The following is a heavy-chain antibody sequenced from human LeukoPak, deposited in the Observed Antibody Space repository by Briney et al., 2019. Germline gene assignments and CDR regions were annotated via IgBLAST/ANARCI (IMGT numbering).Heavy chain of an antibody. J-gene: IGHJ4*02. D-gene: IGHD4-11*01. V-gene: IGHV4-59*12. CDR3: ARLSTVTTSFDY. CDR1: GGTISTYY. CDR2: VYYSGRT. Sequence: SETLSLSCTVSGGTISTYYWNWIRQPPGKGLEWIGYVYYSGRTNYNPSLKSRVTISIDTSKSQFSLKLSSVTAADTAVYYCARLSTVTTSFDYWGQGTLVTVSS.